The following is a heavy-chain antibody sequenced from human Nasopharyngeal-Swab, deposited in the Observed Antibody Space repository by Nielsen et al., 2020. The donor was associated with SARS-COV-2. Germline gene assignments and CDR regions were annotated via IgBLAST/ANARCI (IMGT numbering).Heavy chain of an antibody. Sequence: SPSLSLTCTVSGGSISSYYWSWIRQPPGKGLEWIGYIYYSGSTNYDPSLKSRVNISVDTCKNQFSLKLSSVTAADTAVYYCARGNVVLAYYYYMDVWCKGTTVTVSS. V-gene: IGHV4-59*01. J-gene: IGHJ6*03. D-gene: IGHD3-10*01. CDR3: ARGNVVLAYYYYMDV. CDR1: GGSISSYY. CDR2: IYYSGST.